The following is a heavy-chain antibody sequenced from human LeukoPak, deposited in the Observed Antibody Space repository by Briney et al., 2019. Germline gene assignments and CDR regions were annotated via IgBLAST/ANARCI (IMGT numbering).Heavy chain of an antibody. V-gene: IGHV3-23*01. CDR2: ISTTGGST. D-gene: IGHD4-23*01. CDR1: GFTFSSYS. J-gene: IGHJ4*02. CDR3: AKDWTTVVTPKGYYFDS. Sequence: PGGSLRLSCAASGFTFSSYSMNWVRQAPGKGLEWVSAISTTGGSTYYADSVKGRFTVSRDNSKNTLPLQMDSLRVEDTALYYCAKDWTTVVTPKGYYFDSWGQGTLVTVSS.